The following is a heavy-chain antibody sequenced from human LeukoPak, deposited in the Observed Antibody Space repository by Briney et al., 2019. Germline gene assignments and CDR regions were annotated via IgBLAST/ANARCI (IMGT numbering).Heavy chain of an antibody. CDR1: GFPFSVYD. J-gene: IGHJ4*02. D-gene: IGHD3-22*01. CDR3: ARDSNYYDSSGYYRPFDY. Sequence: SGGSLRLSCAASGFPFSVYDMNWVRQAPGKGLEWLSYISISGSTMHYADSVKGRFTISRDTAKNSLYLQMNSLRADDTAVYFCARDSNYYDSSGYYRPFDYWGQGTLVTVSS. V-gene: IGHV3-48*03. CDR2: ISISGSTM.